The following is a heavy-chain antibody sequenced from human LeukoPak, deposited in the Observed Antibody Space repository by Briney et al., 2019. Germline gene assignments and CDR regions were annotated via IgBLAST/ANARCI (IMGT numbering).Heavy chain of an antibody. CDR3: ARGGDRVLGIFGVSAGWFDP. J-gene: IGHJ5*02. CDR2: IYCSGST. Sequence: PSETLSLTCTVSGGSISSYYWSWIWQPPGKGLEWIGYIYCSGSTNYNPSLKSRVAISVDTSKNQFSPKLSSVTAADTAVYYCARGGDRVLGIFGVSAGWFDPWGQGTLVTVSS. CDR1: GGSISSYY. V-gene: IGHV4-59*01. D-gene: IGHD3-3*01.